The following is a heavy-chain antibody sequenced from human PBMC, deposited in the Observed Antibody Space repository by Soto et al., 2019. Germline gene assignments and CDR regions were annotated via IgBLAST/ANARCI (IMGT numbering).Heavy chain of an antibody. CDR2: IYYSGST. CDR3: ARASRYSSRWFYSTS. D-gene: IGHD6-13*01. Sequence: PSETLSLTCTVSGGSISSGDYYWSWIRQPPGKGLEWIGYIYYSGSTDYNPSLKSRVTISVDTSKNQFSLKLSSVTAADTAVYYCARASRYSSRWFYSTSWGQGPLVTVPQ. CDR1: GGSISSGDYY. J-gene: IGHJ5*02. V-gene: IGHV4-30-4*01.